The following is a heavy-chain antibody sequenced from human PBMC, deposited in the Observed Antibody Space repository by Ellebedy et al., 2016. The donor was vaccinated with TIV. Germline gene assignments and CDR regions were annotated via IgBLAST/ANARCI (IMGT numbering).Heavy chain of an antibody. CDR1: GASVSSTRYY. Sequence: MPSETLSLTCSVSGASVSSTRYYWAWIRQPPGKGLEYIGSVYYSGRPYYHPSFKSRVTLSADTSKDQFSLNLRTVTAADTAVYDCAKTDPWPPIDDWGQGILVSVSS. J-gene: IGHJ4*02. CDR2: VYYSGRP. V-gene: IGHV4-39*01. CDR3: AKTDPWPPIDD. D-gene: IGHD2-21*02.